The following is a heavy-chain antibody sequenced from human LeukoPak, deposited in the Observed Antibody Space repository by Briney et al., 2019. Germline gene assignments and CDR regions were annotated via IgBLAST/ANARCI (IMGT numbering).Heavy chain of an antibody. D-gene: IGHD3-22*01. CDR1: GFTFSSYG. CDR3: AKVPPYYYDSSGYYYDLRAERNDY. V-gene: IGHV3-30*18. J-gene: IGHJ4*02. Sequence: PGGSLRLSCAASGFTFSSYGMHWVRQAPGKGLEWVAVISYDGSNKYYADSVKGRFTISRDNSKNTLYLQMNSLRAEDTAVYYCAKVPPYYYDSSGYYYDLRAERNDYWGQGTLVTVSS. CDR2: ISYDGSNK.